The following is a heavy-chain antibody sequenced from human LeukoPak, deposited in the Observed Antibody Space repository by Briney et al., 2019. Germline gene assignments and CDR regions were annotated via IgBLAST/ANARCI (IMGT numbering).Heavy chain of an antibody. CDR2: VFYSGTT. CDR1: GGSISSGGYY. J-gene: IGHJ1*01. Sequence: TLSLTCTVSGGSISSGGYYWTWIRQHPGKGLEWIVYVFYSGTTSYSPSLKSRVTMSVDTSKNQFSLKLSSVTAADTAVYYCASLWPFYSDSSAYYFVHWGQGTLVTVSS. CDR3: ASLWPFYSDSSAYYFVH. V-gene: IGHV4-31*03. D-gene: IGHD3-22*01.